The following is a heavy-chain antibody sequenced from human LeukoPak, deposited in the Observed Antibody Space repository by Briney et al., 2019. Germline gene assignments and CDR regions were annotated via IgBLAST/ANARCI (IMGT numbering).Heavy chain of an antibody. J-gene: IGHJ4*02. CDR2: ISGSGGST. CDR3: AKYDYDILTGYFSFDY. V-gene: IGHV3-23*01. CDR1: RFTFSSYA. Sequence: GGSLRLSCAASRFTFSSYAMSWVRQAPGKGLEWVSAISGSGGSTYYADSVKGRFTISRDNSKNTLYLQMNSLRAEDTAVYYCAKYDYDILTGYFSFDYWGQGTMVTVSS. D-gene: IGHD3-9*01.